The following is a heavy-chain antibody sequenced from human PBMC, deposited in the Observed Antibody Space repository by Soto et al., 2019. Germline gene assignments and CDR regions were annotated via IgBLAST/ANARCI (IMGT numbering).Heavy chain of an antibody. Sequence: SETLSLTCTVSGGSISSYYWSWIRQPPGKGLEWIGYIYYSGSTNYNPSLKSRVTISVDTSKNQFSLKLSSVTAADTAVYYCARDRRRDPYALDIWGQGTMVTVSS. CDR1: GGSISSYY. CDR2: IYYSGST. V-gene: IGHV4-59*01. CDR3: ARDRRRDPYALDI. J-gene: IGHJ3*02.